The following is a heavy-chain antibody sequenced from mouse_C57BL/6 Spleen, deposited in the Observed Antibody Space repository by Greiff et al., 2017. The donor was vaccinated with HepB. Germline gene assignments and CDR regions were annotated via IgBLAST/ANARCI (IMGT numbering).Heavy chain of an antibody. Sequence: EVKVEESGPGLVKPSQSLSLTCSVTGYSITSGYYWNWIRQFPGNKLEWMGYISYDGSNNYNPSLKNRISITRDTSKNQFFLKLNSVTTEDTATYYCAREGYYYGSRGYYFDYWGQGTTLTVSS. J-gene: IGHJ2*01. CDR2: ISYDGSN. D-gene: IGHD1-1*01. CDR1: GYSITSGYY. CDR3: AREGYYYGSRGYYFDY. V-gene: IGHV3-6*01.